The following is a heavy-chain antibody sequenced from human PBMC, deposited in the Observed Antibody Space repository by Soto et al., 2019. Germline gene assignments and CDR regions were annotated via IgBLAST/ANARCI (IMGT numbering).Heavy chain of an antibody. CDR1: GGSISSGGYS. Sequence: PSETLSLTCAVSGGSISSGGYSWSWIRQSPGKGLEWIGYIYHSGSTYYNPSLKSRVTISVDRSKNQFSLKLSSVTAADTAVYYCSRVPGPWGQGTLVTVS. J-gene: IGHJ5*02. V-gene: IGHV4-30-2*06. CDR3: SRVPGP. CDR2: IYHSGST.